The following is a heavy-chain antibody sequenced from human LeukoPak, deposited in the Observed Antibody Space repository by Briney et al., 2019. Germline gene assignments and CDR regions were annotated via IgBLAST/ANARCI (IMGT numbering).Heavy chain of an antibody. V-gene: IGHV3-53*01. CDR2: IYSGGST. J-gene: IGHJ4*02. Sequence: GGSLRLSCAASGLTVSSNYMSWVRQAPGKGLEWVSLIYSGGSTYYADSVKGRFTISRDNSKNTLYLQMNSLRADDTAVYYCARIPWVGELLGGDYWGQGTLVTVSS. CDR3: ARIPWVGELLGGDY. CDR1: GLTVSSNY. D-gene: IGHD3-10*01.